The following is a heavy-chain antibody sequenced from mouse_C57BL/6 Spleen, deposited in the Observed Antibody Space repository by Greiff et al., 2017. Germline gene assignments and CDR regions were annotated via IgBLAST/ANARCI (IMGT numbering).Heavy chain of an antibody. Sequence: EVQVVESGGGLVKPGGSLKLSCAASGFTFSSYAMSWVRQTPEKRLEWVATISDGGSYTYYPDNVKGRFTISRDNARNNLYLQMSHLKSEDTAMYYCARDDYGAYFDYWGQGTTLTVSS. CDR2: ISDGGSYT. CDR3: ARDDYGAYFDY. J-gene: IGHJ2*01. V-gene: IGHV5-4*01. D-gene: IGHD2-4*01. CDR1: GFTFSSYA.